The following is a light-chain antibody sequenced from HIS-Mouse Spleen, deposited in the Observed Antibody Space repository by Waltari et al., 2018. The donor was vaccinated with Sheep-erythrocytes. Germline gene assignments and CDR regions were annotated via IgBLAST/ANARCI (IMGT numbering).Light chain of an antibody. V-gene: IGLV3-1*01. J-gene: IGLJ2*01. Sequence: SYELTQPPSVSVSPGQTASITCSGDKLVDKSACWYQQKPGQSPLLVIYQARKRPSGIPESFAGSNSGNTATLTISGTQAMDEADYYCQAWDSSTVVFGGGTKLTVL. CDR2: QAR. CDR1: KLVDKS. CDR3: QAWDSSTVV.